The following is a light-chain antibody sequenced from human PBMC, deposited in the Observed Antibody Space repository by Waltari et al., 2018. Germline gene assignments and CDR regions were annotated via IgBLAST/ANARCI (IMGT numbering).Light chain of an antibody. J-gene: IGLJ3*02. V-gene: IGLV2-23*02. CDR2: EIS. CDR1: SSDVGGYNF. Sequence: SALTQPASVSASPGQSITISCTGTSSDVGGYNFVSWYQQHPGKAPQVIIFEISKRPSVVSMLFSGSKSGNTASLTISGLQAEDEANYYCCAYVGYSTWVFGGGTKLTVV. CDR3: CAYVGYSTWV.